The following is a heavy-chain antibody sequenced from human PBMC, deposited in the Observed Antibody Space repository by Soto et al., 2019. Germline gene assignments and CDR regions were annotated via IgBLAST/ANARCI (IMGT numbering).Heavy chain of an antibody. CDR3: ARGTTDNDAFDI. D-gene: IGHD1-1*01. J-gene: IGHJ3*02. V-gene: IGHV1-18*01. CDR2: ISPHNGYT. Sequence: ASVKVPCKGSGYTFSSFGVSWVRQAPGQGLEWMGWISPHNGYTNYAQKFQGRVTMTADESTSTAYMELSSLRSEDTAVYYCARGTTDNDAFDIWGQGTMVNVSS. CDR1: GYTFSSFG.